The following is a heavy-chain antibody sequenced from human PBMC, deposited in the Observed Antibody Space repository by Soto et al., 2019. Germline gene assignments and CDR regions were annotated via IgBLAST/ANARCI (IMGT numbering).Heavy chain of an antibody. CDR2: IYYSGST. CDR3: ARLGEMAYYFDY. Sequence: PSETLSLTCTVSGGSISSSSYYWGWIRQPPGKGLEWIGSIYYSGSTYYNPSLKCRVTISVDTSKNQFSLKLSSVTAADTDVYYCARLGEMAYYFDYWGQGTLVTVS. CDR1: GGSISSSSYY. D-gene: IGHD5-12*01. J-gene: IGHJ4*02. V-gene: IGHV4-39*01.